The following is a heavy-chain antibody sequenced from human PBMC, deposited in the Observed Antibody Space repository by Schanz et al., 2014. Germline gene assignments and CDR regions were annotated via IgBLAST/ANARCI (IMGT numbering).Heavy chain of an antibody. Sequence: QVQLVQSGAEVKKPGASVKVSCQASGYTFAGHAVHWVRQAPGQGPEWVGWIHTGSGNTKYSQKFEGRVTITRDTSASTAYMELSSLRSEDTAVYYCARGLGDERWLDLNEAFDIWGQGTWVTVSS. J-gene: IGHJ3*02. CDR2: IHTGSGNT. V-gene: IGHV1-3*04. D-gene: IGHD6-19*01. CDR1: GYTFAGHA. CDR3: ARGLGDERWLDLNEAFDI.